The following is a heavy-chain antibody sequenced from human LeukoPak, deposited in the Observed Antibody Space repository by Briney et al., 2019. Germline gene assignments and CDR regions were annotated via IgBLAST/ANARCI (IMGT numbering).Heavy chain of an antibody. CDR2: IIPIFGTA. J-gene: IGHJ5*02. D-gene: IGHD1-7*01. Sequence: ASVKVSCKASGGTFSSYAISWVRQAPGQGLEWMGGIIPIFGTANYAQKFQGRVTITTDESTSTAYMELSSLSSEDTAVYYCARELTGTTHRSYNWFDPWGQGTLVTVSS. CDR1: GGTFSSYA. V-gene: IGHV1-69*05. CDR3: ARELTGTTHRSYNWFDP.